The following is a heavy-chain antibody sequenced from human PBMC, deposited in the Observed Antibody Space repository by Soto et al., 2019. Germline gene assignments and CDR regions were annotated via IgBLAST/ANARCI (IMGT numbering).Heavy chain of an antibody. V-gene: IGHV5-10-1*01. D-gene: IGHD4-17*01. CDR3: ATINGDSDAFDV. CDR2: IDPSKSYT. CDR1: GYSFTSQW. J-gene: IGHJ3*01. Sequence: GESLKISCQGSGYSFTSQWINWVRQMPGKGLEWMGRIDPSKSYTNYSPSFQGHVTISIDKTISSAHLQWSSLKASDTAMYYCATINGDSDAFDVWGQGTMVTVSS.